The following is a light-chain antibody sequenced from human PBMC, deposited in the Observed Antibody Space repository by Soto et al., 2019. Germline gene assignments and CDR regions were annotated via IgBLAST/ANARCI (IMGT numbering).Light chain of an antibody. CDR1: SSDVGGYNY. J-gene: IGLJ1*01. CDR2: DVS. CDR3: SSYTSSSTLYV. V-gene: IGLV2-14*01. Sequence: LTQPVSVSGSPGQSITISCTGTSSDVGGYNYVSWYQQHPGKAPKLMIYDVSNRPSGVSNRFSGSKSGNTASLTISGLQAEDEADYYCSSYTSSSTLYVFGTGTKVTVL.